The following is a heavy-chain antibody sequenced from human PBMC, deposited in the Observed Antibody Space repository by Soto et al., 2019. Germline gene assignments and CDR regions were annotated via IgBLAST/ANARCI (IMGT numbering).Heavy chain of an antibody. V-gene: IGHV1-69*12. CDR3: ASHGITGTWVYYYGMDV. D-gene: IGHD1-7*01. CDR1: GGTFSSYA. Sequence: QVQLVQSGAEVKKPGSSVKVSCKASGGTFSSYAISWVRQAPGQGLEWMGGIISIFDTADYAQKFQGRVTITADESTSTAYMELSSLRSEDTAVYYCASHGITGTWVYYYGMDVWGQGTTVNVSS. CDR2: IISIFDTA. J-gene: IGHJ6*02.